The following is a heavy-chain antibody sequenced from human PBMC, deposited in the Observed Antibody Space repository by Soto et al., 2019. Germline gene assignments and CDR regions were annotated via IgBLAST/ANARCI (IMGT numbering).Heavy chain of an antibody. D-gene: IGHD2-15*01. CDR1: GFTFDDYA. J-gene: IGHJ4*02. Sequence: PGGSLRLSCAASGFTFDDYAMHWVRQAPGKGLEWVSGISWNSGSIGYADSVKGRFTISRDNAKNTLYLQMNSLRAEDTAVYYCAKDLRYCSGDSCYGPDYWGQGTLVTVSS. V-gene: IGHV3-9*01. CDR2: ISWNSGSI. CDR3: AKDLRYCSGDSCYGPDY.